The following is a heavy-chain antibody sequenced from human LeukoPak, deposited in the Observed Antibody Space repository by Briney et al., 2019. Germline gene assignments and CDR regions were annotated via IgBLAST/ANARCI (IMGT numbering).Heavy chain of an antibody. CDR2: FDPEDGET. J-gene: IGHJ4*02. D-gene: IGHD4-23*01. CDR3: ATDLHGGKFPIDY. V-gene: IGHV1-24*01. Sequence: ASVKVSCKVSGYTLTELSMHWVRQAPGKGLEWMGGFDPEDGETIYAQKFQGRVTMTEDTSTDTAYMELSRLRSEDTAVYYCATDLHGGKFPIDYWGQGTLVTVSS. CDR1: GYTLTELS.